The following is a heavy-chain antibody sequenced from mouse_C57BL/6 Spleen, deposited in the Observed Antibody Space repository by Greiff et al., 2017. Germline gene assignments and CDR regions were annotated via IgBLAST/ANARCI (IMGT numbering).Heavy chain of an antibody. V-gene: IGHV3-6*01. J-gene: IGHJ1*03. CDR3: ASGYGNYGYFDV. Sequence: EVKLMESGPGLVKPSQSLSLTCSVTGYSITSGYYWNWIRQFPGNKLEWMGYISYDGSNNYNPSLKNRISITRDTSKNQFFLKLNSVTTEDTATYYCASGYGNYGYFDVWGTGTTVTVSS. D-gene: IGHD2-1*01. CDR1: GYSITSGYY. CDR2: ISYDGSN.